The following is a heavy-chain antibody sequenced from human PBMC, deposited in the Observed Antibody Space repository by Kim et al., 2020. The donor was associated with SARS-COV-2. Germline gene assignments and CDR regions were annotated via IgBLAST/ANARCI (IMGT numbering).Heavy chain of an antibody. CDR3: ARDRHDYGDYFDY. J-gene: IGHJ4*02. D-gene: IGHD4-17*01. CDR1: GFTFSSYG. V-gene: IGHV3-33*01. CDR2: IWYDGSNK. Sequence: GGSLRLSCAASGFTFSSYGMHWVRQAPGKGLEWVAVIWYDGSNKYYADSVKGRFTISRDNSKNTLYLQMNSLRAEDTAVYYCARDRHDYGDYFDYWGQGTLVTVSS.